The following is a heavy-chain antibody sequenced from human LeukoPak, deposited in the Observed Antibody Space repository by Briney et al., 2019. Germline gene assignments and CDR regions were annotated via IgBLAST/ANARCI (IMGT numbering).Heavy chain of an antibody. CDR1: GFTFSNFW. CDR2: IKQDGSEK. Sequence: GGSLRLSCAASGFTFSNFWMSWVRQAPGKGLEWVANIKQDGSEKYYVDSVKGRFTISRDNAKNSLYLQMNSLRAEDTAVYYCARGTTVSSSLLYWGQGTLVTVSS. V-gene: IGHV3-7*01. J-gene: IGHJ4*02. D-gene: IGHD6-6*01. CDR3: ARGTTVSSSLLY.